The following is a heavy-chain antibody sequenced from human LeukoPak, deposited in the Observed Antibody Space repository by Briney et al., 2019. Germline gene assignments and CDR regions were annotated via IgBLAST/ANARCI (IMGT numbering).Heavy chain of an antibody. CDR3: ARDEGFGELLYYFDY. V-gene: IGHV4-59*01. D-gene: IGHD3-10*01. Sequence: SETLSLTCNVSGGSIRGYYWSWIRQPPGKGLEWIGYIYSSGSTNYNPSLKSRVTMSVDTSKNQFSLKVSSVTAADTAVYYCARDEGFGELLYYFDYWGQGTLVTVSS. CDR2: IYSSGST. J-gene: IGHJ4*02. CDR1: GGSIRGYY.